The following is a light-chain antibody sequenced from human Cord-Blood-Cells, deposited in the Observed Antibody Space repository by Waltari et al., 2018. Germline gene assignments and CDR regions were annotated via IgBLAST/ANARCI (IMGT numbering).Light chain of an antibody. Sequence: QSALTQPRSVSGSPGQSVTISCTGTSRHVGGYNSVSWYQQHPGKAPKLMIYDASKRPSGVPDRFSGSKSGNTASLTISGLQAEDEADYYCCSYAGSFHVVFGGGTKLTVL. J-gene: IGLJ2*01. V-gene: IGLV2-11*01. CDR3: CSYAGSFHVV. CDR2: DAS. CDR1: SRHVGGYNS.